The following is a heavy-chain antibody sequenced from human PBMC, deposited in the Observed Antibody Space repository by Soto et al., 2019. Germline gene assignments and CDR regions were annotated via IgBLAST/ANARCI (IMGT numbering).Heavy chain of an antibody. J-gene: IGHJ4*02. CDR1: GFTFSSYG. D-gene: IGHD6-19*01. CDR3: ARDRYSSGWYDLDY. Sequence: QVQLVESGGGVVQPGRSLRLSCAASGFTFSSYGMHWVRQAPGKGLEWVAVIWDDGSNKYYADSVKGRFTISRDNSKNTLYLQMNSLRAEDTAAYYCARDRYSSGWYDLDYWGQGTLVTVSS. CDR2: IWDDGSNK. V-gene: IGHV3-33*01.